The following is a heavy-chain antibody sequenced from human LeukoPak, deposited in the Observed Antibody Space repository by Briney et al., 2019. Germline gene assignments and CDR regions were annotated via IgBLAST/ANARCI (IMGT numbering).Heavy chain of an antibody. Sequence: GGSLRLSCAASGFTFDDYAMHWVRQAPGKGLEWVSLISWDGGSTYYADSVKGRFTISRDNSKNSLYLQMNSLRAEDTALYYCAKDRLVKRDCSSTSWYNIDYWGQGTLVTVSS. CDR1: GFTFDDYA. D-gene: IGHD2-2*01. J-gene: IGHJ4*02. CDR2: ISWDGGST. V-gene: IGHV3-43D*04. CDR3: AKDRLVKRDCSSTSWYNIDY.